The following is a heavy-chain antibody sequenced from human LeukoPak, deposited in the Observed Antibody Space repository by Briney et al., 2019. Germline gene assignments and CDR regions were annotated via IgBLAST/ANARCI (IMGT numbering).Heavy chain of an antibody. V-gene: IGHV1-69*06. CDR1: GDTFTNSA. CDR3: ARGGGDSIFVYYFDY. D-gene: IGHD2-21*02. J-gene: IGHJ4*02. Sequence: HGASVKVSYKASGDTFTNSAISWVRQAPGQGLEYMGGIIPMYGPPNYAQKFQGRVTITADKSTSTAYMELSSLRSEDTAVYFCARGGGDSIFVYYFDYWGQGTLVTVSS. CDR2: IIPMYGPP.